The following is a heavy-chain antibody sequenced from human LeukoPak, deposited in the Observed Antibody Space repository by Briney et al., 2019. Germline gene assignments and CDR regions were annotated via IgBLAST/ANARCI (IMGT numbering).Heavy chain of an antibody. CDR1: GFTFTSCA. D-gene: IGHD1-26*01. Sequence: GGSLRHSCAAAGFTFTSCAMTWVRHAPGKGLEWVSSISGSGATTYYADSVKGRFTISRDNSNNTVYLQMNSLRAEDTAVYYCAKDQSRVGASDPFDYWGQGMQVGVSS. J-gene: IGHJ4*02. V-gene: IGHV3-23*01. CDR2: ISGSGATT. CDR3: AKDQSRVGASDPFDY.